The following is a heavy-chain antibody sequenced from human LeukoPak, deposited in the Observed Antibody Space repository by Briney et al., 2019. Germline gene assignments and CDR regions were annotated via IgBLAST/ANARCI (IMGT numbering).Heavy chain of an antibody. CDR1: GFTFSSYW. J-gene: IGHJ6*04. CDR3: AREVVVLTGYYTHYYYGMDV. Sequence: GGSLRLSCAASGFTFSSYWMHWVRQAPGKGLVWVSRINSDGSSTSYADSVKGRFTISRDNAKNTLYLQMNSLRAEDTAVYYCAREVVVLTGYYTHYYYGMDVWGKGTTVTVSS. CDR2: INSDGSST. V-gene: IGHV3-74*01. D-gene: IGHD3-9*01.